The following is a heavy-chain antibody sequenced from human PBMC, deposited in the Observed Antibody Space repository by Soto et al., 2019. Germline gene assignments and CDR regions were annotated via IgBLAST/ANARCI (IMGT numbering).Heavy chain of an antibody. V-gene: IGHV3-23*01. CDR1: GFTFSSYA. D-gene: IGHD1-1*01. J-gene: IGHJ4*02. CDR3: AKKVPGSNPLDS. CDR2: ISTTGSNT. Sequence: PGGSLRLSCAASGFTFSSYAMTWVRQAPGRGLEWVSAISTTGSNTYYADSVKGRFTISRDNSKNTLYLQMNSLGAEDTAVYYCAKKVPGSNPLDSWGQGALVTVSS.